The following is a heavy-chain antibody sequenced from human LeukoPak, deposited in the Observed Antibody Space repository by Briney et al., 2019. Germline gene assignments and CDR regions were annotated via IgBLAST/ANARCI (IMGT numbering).Heavy chain of an antibody. CDR3: ARHYYGDYYFDY. D-gene: IGHD4-17*01. CDR2: ISSTSSTI. V-gene: IGHV3-48*01. J-gene: IGHJ4*02. CDR1: GFTFTSYS. Sequence: GGSLRLSCAASGFTFTSYSMNWVRQAPGKGLEWVSYISSTSSTIYYADSVKGRFTISRDNAKSSLYLQMNSLGAEDTAVYYCARHYYGDYYFDYWGQGTLVTVSS.